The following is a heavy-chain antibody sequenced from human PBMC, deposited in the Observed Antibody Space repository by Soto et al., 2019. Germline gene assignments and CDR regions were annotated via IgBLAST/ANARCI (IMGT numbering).Heavy chain of an antibody. CDR2: ISGSGGST. CDR1: GFTFSSYA. D-gene: IGHD6-6*01. CDR3: AKVYRTARRGGPYYYYYGMDV. J-gene: IGHJ6*02. V-gene: IGHV3-23*01. Sequence: PGGSLRLSCAASGFTFSSYAMSWVRQAPGKGLEWVSAISGSGGSTYYADSVKGRFTISRDNSKNTLYLQMNSLRAEDTAVYYCAKVYRTARRGGPYYYYYGMDVWGQGTTVTVSS.